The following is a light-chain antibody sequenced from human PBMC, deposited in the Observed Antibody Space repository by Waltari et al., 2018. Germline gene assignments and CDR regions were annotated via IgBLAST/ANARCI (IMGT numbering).Light chain of an antibody. CDR1: NIGSKS. V-gene: IGLV3-21*02. Sequence: SYVLTQPPSVSVAPGQTARIPCGGNNIGSKSVHWYQQKQGQGPVLGVYDDSDRPSGIPERVSGSNSGNMTTLSINRVEAGDEADYYCQVWDSSSAHYVFGTGTKVTVL. CDR3: QVWDSSSAHYV. CDR2: DDS. J-gene: IGLJ1*01.